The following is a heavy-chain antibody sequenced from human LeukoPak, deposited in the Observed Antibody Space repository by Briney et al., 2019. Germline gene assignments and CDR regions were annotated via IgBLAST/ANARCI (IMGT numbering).Heavy chain of an antibody. CDR2: INHSGST. V-gene: IGHV4-34*01. CDR3: VGHLPGGYFQH. J-gene: IGHJ1*01. D-gene: IGHD3-10*01. CDR1: GGSFSGFY. Sequence: SETLSLTCAVYGGSFSGFYWSWIRQPPGKGLEWIGEINHSGSTNYNPSLKSRVTISVDTSRNEFSLKLSSVTATDTAVYYCVGHLPGGYFQHWCQGTLLTVSS.